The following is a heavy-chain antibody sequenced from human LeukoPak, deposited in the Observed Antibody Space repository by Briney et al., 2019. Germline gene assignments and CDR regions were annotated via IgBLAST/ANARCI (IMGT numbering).Heavy chain of an antibody. CDR2: LDPEDYDP. V-gene: IGHV1-24*01. Sequence: ASVKVSCKISGHTLTDSPIHWVRQAPGKGVEWMGGLDPEDYDPIYAQNFQDRLTMTEDRSTDTFYMELSSLRSEDTALYFCATGRGDYYYFMDVWGKGTTVTVSS. CDR3: ATGRGDYYYFMDV. J-gene: IGHJ6*03. D-gene: IGHD3-10*01. CDR1: GHTLTDSP.